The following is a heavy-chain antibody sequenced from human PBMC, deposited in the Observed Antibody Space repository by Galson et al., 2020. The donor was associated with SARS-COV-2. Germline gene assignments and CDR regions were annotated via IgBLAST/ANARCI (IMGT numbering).Heavy chain of an antibody. CDR1: GGYITPYF. V-gene: IGHV4-59*03. D-gene: IGHD4-17*01. Sequence: SETLSLTCSVSGGYITPYFWSWIRQSPGKGLEWIGYIYSTGSTTYNPSLKSRVTISVDTSKNQFSLNLRSVTDADTAVYYCAKGGGFYGPDYFDSWGQGTLVTVSS. J-gene: IGHJ4*02. CDR3: AKGGGFYGPDYFDS. CDR2: IYSTGST.